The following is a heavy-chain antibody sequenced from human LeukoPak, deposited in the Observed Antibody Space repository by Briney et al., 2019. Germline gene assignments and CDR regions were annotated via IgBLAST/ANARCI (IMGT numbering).Heavy chain of an antibody. D-gene: IGHD3-22*01. CDR1: GYTFTIYA. CDR2: INTNTGNP. V-gene: IGHV7-4-1*02. Sequence: ASVTVSCKASGYTFTIYAMNWVRQAPGQGLEWMGWINTNTGNPTYAQGFTGRFVFSLDTSVSTAYLQISSLKAEDTAVYYCARDITMIGWTGERPGYYFDYWGQGTLVTVSS. J-gene: IGHJ4*02. CDR3: ARDITMIGWTGERPGYYFDY.